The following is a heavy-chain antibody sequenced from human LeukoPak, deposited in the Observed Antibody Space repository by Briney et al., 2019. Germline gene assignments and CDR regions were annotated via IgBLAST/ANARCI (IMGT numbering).Heavy chain of an antibody. V-gene: IGHV3-23*01. Sequence: GGSLRLSCAASGFTFSSYAMSWVRQAPGKGLEWVSAISGSGGSTYYADSVKGRFTISRDNSKNTLYLQMNSLRAEDTAVYHCAKEGWDDFWSGYYPHLDYWGQGTLVTVSS. CDR3: AKEGWDDFWSGYYPHLDY. D-gene: IGHD3-3*01. CDR2: ISGSGGST. J-gene: IGHJ4*02. CDR1: GFTFSSYA.